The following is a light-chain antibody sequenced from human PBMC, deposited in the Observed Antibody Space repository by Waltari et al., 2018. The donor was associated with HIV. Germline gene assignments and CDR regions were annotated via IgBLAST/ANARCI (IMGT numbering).Light chain of an antibody. V-gene: IGKV3-11*01. Sequence: EIVLTQSPVTVSLSPGQRATLPCRASQSVGRSLAWYQHKPGQPPRLVIYDASRRAAGIPARFSGSGSGTDFTLTISSLEPEDSAVYYCHQRTNWPPYTFGQGTKVEMK. CDR1: QSVGRS. CDR3: HQRTNWPPYT. CDR2: DAS. J-gene: IGKJ2*01.